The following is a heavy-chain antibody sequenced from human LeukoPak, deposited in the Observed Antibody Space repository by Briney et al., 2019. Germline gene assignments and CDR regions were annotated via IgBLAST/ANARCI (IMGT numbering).Heavy chain of an antibody. D-gene: IGHD3-22*01. J-gene: IGHJ4*02. CDR2: TIPILGIA. CDR1: GDTFGSYA. V-gene: IGHV1-69*04. CDR3: ASQFLLPFDY. Sequence: ASVKVSCKAPGDTFGSYAISWVRQAHGQGLEWMGRTIPILGIAEYAQKFQGRLTITADTSTSTAYMDLTNLRSDDTAVYYCASQFLLPFDYWGRGTLVTVSS.